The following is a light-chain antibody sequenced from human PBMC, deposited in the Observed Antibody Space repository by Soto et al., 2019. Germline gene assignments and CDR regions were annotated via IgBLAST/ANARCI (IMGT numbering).Light chain of an antibody. V-gene: IGLV2-14*03. CDR3: SSYTGSSPHVV. J-gene: IGLJ2*01. CDR1: SSDVGGYNY. Sequence: QSALTQPASVSGSTGQSIAISCTGTSSDVGGYNYVSWYQQHPGKAPKLLIYDVSNRPSGVSDRFSGSKSGNTASLTISGLQAEDEADYYCSSYTGSSPHVVFGGGTQLTVL. CDR2: DVS.